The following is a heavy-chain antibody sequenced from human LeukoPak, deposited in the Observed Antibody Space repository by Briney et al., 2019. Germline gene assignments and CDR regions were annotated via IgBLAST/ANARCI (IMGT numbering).Heavy chain of an antibody. V-gene: IGHV4-59*12. CDR2: VYDTGDT. CDR3: ARRDSSGYYHYHYYGMDV. Sequence: SETLSLPCTVSGTSITRTYWSWIRQPPGRGLESVGYVYDTGDTNYNPSLKSRVTISVDTSKNQFSLKLSSVTAADTAVYYCARRDSSGYYHYHYYGMDVWGQGTTVTVSS. CDR1: GTSITRTY. D-gene: IGHD3-22*01. J-gene: IGHJ6*02.